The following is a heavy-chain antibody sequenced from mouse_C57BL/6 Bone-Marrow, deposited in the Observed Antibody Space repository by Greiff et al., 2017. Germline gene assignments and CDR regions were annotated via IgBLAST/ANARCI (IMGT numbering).Heavy chain of an antibody. D-gene: IGHD1-1*01. Sequence: EVKLQQSGAELVRPGASVKLSCTASGFNIKDDYMHWVKQRPEQGLEWIGWIDPENGATEYASKFQGKATITADTSSNTAYLQLSILTSEDTAVYYCTHYYYGSYYFDYWGQGTTLTVSS. CDR1: GFNIKDDY. CDR2: IDPENGAT. J-gene: IGHJ2*01. V-gene: IGHV14-4*01. CDR3: THYYYGSYYFDY.